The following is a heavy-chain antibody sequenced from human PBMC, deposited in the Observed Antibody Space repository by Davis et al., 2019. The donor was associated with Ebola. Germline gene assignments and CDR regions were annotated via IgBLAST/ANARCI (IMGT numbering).Heavy chain of an antibody. Sequence: PGGSLRLSCAASGFTFSSYSMNWVRQAPGKGLEWVSSISSSSSYIYYADSVKGRFTISRDNAKNSLYLQMNSLRAEDTALYYCARDWVVGAHLDYWGQGTLVTVSS. V-gene: IGHV3-21*04. CDR2: ISSSSSYI. CDR3: ARDWVVGAHLDY. CDR1: GFTFSSYS. J-gene: IGHJ4*02. D-gene: IGHD1-26*01.